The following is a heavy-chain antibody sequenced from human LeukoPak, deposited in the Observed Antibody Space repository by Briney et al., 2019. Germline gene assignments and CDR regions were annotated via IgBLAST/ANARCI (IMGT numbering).Heavy chain of an antibody. CDR2: IKQDGDEK. J-gene: IGHJ3*01. Sequence: PGGSLRLSCAASGFPFSSYWMTWVRQAPGKGLEWVANIKQDGDEKYYVDSVKGRFTISRDNAKNSLYLQMNSMRDEDTAVYYCAREDYYGSGNYVAWGGAFDVWGEGTTVTVSS. V-gene: IGHV3-7*01. CDR3: AREDYYGSGNYVAWGGAFDV. D-gene: IGHD3-10*01. CDR1: GFPFSSYW.